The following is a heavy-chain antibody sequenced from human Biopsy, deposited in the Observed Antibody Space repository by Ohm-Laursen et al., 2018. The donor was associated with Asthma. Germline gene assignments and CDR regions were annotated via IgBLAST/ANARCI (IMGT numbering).Heavy chain of an antibody. CDR3: ATLSWYASQY. D-gene: IGHD2-2*01. J-gene: IGHJ4*02. V-gene: IGHV3-7*01. Sequence: SLRLSCSSSGFTFSGSCTIWVRQAPGKGLQWLAFIKPDGSQTYYADSVEGRFSISRDNSKNSLYLQMSSLRGEDTAIYYFATLSWYASQYWGQGTLVTVSS. CDR2: IKPDGSQT. CDR1: GFTFSGSC.